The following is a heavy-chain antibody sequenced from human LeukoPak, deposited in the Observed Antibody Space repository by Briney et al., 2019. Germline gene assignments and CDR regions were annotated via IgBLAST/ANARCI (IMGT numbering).Heavy chain of an antibody. CDR2: INHSGST. D-gene: IGHD3-16*02. CDR1: GGSISSYY. Sequence: PSETLSLTCTVSGGSISSYYWSWIRQPPGKGLEWIGEINHSGSTNYNPSLKSRVTISVDTSKNQFSLKLSSVTAADTAVYYCARAKRYDYVWGSYRYSLWFDPWGQGTLVTVSS. J-gene: IGHJ5*02. V-gene: IGHV4-34*01. CDR3: ARAKRYDYVWGSYRYSLWFDP.